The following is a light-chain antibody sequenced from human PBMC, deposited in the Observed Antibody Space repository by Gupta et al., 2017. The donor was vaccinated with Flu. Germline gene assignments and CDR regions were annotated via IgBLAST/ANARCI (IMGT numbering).Light chain of an antibody. Sequence: VTIACTGSSSDIGAGYDVHWYQQLPGTAPKLLIYGNANRPSGVPDRFSGSKSGTSASLAITGLQAEDEADYYCQSYDSSLSGSVFGGGTKLTVL. J-gene: IGLJ3*02. CDR3: QSYDSSLSGSV. V-gene: IGLV1-40*01. CDR2: GNA. CDR1: SSDIGAGYD.